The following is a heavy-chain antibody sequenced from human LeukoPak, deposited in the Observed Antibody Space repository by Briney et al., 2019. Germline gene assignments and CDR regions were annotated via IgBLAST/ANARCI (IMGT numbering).Heavy chain of an antibody. CDR2: IDKHGSGK. D-gene: IGHD1-26*01. CDR3: ARDAGWGYYDL. V-gene: IGHV3-7*01. CDR1: GFTFSTSW. Sequence: GGSLRLSCVASGFTFSTSWVTWVRQAPGKGLEWVANIDKHGSGKYYVDSVKGRFAISRDYASDSVFLQMDSLRAEDTSVYYCARDAGWGYYDLWGQGTPVTVSS. J-gene: IGHJ4*02.